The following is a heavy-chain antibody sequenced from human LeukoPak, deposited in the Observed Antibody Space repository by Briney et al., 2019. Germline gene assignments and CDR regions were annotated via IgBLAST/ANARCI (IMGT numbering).Heavy chain of an antibody. CDR1: GYRFTSYG. D-gene: IGHD3-22*01. CDR3: ARDVLYYYDSSGYSQSRPNDAFDI. J-gene: IGHJ3*02. Sequence: ASVKVSCKASGYRFTSYGISWVRQAPGQGLEWMGWISANTGNTNHAQKFQDRVTMTTDTSTSTAYMELRSLRSDDTAVYYCARDVLYYYDSSGYSQSRPNDAFDIWGQGTMVTVSS. V-gene: IGHV1-18*01. CDR2: ISANTGNT.